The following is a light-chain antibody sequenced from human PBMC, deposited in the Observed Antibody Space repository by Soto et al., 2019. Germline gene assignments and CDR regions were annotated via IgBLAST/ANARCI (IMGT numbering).Light chain of an antibody. CDR3: VLYMGSGIRV. Sequence: QTVVTQEPSFSVSPGGTVTLTCGLSSGSVSTSYYPSWYQQTPGQARRTLIYSTNTRSSGVPDRFSGSILGNKAALTITGAQADDESDYYCVLYMGSGIRVFGGGTKLTVL. CDR1: SGSVSTSYY. CDR2: STN. V-gene: IGLV8-61*01. J-gene: IGLJ2*01.